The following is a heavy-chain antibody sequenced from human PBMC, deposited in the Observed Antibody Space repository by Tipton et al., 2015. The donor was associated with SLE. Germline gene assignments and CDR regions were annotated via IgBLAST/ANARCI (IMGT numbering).Heavy chain of an antibody. J-gene: IGHJ4*02. V-gene: IGHV4-30-2*01. CDR3: ARDYYVSRGYTLFDY. CDR2: IFHSGIT. D-gene: IGHD3-22*01. CDR1: GASIGSGGYS. Sequence: TLSLTCAVSGASIGSGGYSWNWIRQPPGKGLQWIGYIFHSGITYYNPSLKSRVTISDDTSKNQFSLRLSSVTAADTAVYYCARDYYVSRGYTLFDYWGQGALVTVSS.